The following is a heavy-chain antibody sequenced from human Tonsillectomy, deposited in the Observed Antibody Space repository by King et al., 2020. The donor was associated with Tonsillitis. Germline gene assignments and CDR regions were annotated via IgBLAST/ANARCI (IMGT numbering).Heavy chain of an antibody. D-gene: IGHD3-16*01. CDR2: ISYDGSDK. Sequence: VQLVESGGGVVQPGRSLRLSCAASGFTFRSYGMHWVRQAPGRGLEWAAGISYDGSDKQYADSVKGRFTISRDNPENTLYLQMNSLRAEDTAVYYCARDGAVPGDYYGMDVWGQGTTVTVSS. CDR3: ARDGAVPGDYYGMDV. J-gene: IGHJ6*02. CDR1: GFTFRSYG. V-gene: IGHV3-30*19.